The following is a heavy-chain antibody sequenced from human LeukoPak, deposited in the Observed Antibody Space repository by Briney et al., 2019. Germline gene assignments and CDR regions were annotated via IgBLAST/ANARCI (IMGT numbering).Heavy chain of an antibody. Sequence: SETLSLTCAVYGGSFSGYYWSWIRQPPGKGLEWIGEINHSGSTNYNPSLKSRVTISVDTSKNQFSLKLSSVTAADTAVYYCARGYYYDGFDYWGQGTLVTVSS. CDR3: ARGYYYDGFDY. CDR1: GGSFSGYY. CDR2: INHSGST. V-gene: IGHV4-34*01. J-gene: IGHJ4*02. D-gene: IGHD3-22*01.